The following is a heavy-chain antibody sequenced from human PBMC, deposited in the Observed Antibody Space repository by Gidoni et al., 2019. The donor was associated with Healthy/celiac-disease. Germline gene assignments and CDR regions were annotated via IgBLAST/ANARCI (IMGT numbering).Heavy chain of an antibody. CDR3: AIIAYCGGDCYRHDAFDI. V-gene: IGHV1-8*01. Sequence: QVQLVQSGAEVKKPGASVKVSCKASGYTFTSYDINWVRQATGQGLEWMGWMNPNSGNTGYAQKFQGRVTMTRNTSISTAYMELSSLRSEDTAVYYCAIIAYCGGDCYRHDAFDIWGQGTMVTVSS. CDR1: GYTFTSYD. J-gene: IGHJ3*02. D-gene: IGHD2-21*02. CDR2: MNPNSGNT.